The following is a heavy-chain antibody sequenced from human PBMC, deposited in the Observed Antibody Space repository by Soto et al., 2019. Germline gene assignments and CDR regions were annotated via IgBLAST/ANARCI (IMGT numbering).Heavy chain of an antibody. Sequence: QVQLQESGPGLVKPSETLSLTCTVSGGSISSYYWNWIRQPPGKGLEWIGYIYNSGNTNYNPSLRRRVTISVDTSQNQFSLKLTSVTAADTAVYYCAAPPRYWGQGTLVTVSS. D-gene: IGHD6-6*01. CDR1: GGSISSYY. V-gene: IGHV4-59*01. J-gene: IGHJ4*02. CDR3: AAPPRY. CDR2: IYNSGNT.